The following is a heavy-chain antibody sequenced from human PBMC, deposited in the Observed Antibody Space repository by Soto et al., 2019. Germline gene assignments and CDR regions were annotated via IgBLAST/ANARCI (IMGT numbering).Heavy chain of an antibody. D-gene: IGHD2-15*01. CDR1: GGSFSGYY. CDR3: ARGYCSGGSCYPRLYFDY. V-gene: IGHV4-34*01. CDR2: INHSGST. Sequence: SETLSLTCAVYGGSFSGYYWSWIRQPPGKGLEWIGEINHSGSTNYNPSLKSRVTISVDTSKNQFSLKLSSVTAADTAVYYCARGYCSGGSCYPRLYFDYWGQGTLVTVSS. J-gene: IGHJ4*02.